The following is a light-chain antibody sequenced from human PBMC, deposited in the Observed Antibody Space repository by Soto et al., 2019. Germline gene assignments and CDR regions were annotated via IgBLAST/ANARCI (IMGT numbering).Light chain of an antibody. J-gene: IGKJ1*01. V-gene: IGKV1-39*01. Sequence: DIQMTQSPSSLSASVGDRVTITCRASETIASYVNWYQQRPGKAPKLLIYAASTLQSGVPSRFGGRGYGTEVTLTITSLQPEDLAPYFCQQTYKPPRTFGQGTRWK. CDR2: AAS. CDR3: QQTYKPPRT. CDR1: ETIASY.